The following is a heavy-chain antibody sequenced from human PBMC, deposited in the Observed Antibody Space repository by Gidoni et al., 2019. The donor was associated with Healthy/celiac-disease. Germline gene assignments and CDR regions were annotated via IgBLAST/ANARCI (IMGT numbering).Heavy chain of an antibody. V-gene: IGHV3-23*01. CDR1: GFTFSRYA. Sequence: EVQLLESGGGLVQPGGSLRLSCAASGFTFSRYAMSWVRQAPGKGLEWVSAISGSGGSTYYADSVKGRFTISRDNSKNTLYLQMNSLRAEDTAVYYCAKVEGSGSYSHGMDVWGQGTTVTVSS. CDR2: ISGSGGST. D-gene: IGHD3-10*01. J-gene: IGHJ6*02. CDR3: AKVEGSGSYSHGMDV.